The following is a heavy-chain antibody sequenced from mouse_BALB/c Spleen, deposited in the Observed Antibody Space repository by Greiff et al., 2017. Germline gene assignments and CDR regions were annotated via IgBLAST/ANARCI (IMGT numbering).Heavy chain of an antibody. Sequence: VQLQQSGAELVKPGASVKLSCTASGFNIKDTYMHWVKQRPEQGLEWIGRIDPANGNTKYDPKFQGQATITADTSSNTAYLQLSSLTSEDTAVYYCASARYDALDYWGQGTTLTVSS. V-gene: IGHV14-3*02. CDR3: ASARYDALDY. CDR2: IDPANGNT. D-gene: IGHD2-14*01. CDR1: GFNIKDTY. J-gene: IGHJ2*01.